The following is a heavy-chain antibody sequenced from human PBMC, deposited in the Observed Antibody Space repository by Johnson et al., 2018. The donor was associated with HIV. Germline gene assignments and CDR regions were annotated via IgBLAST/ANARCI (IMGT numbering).Heavy chain of an antibody. V-gene: IGHV3-43*01. CDR1: GFTVSSNY. J-gene: IGHJ3*02. Sequence: EVQLVESGGGLIQPGGSLRLSCAASGFTVSSNYMHWVRQAPGKGLEWVSLISWDGGSTYYADSVKGRFTISRDNSKNSLYLQMNSLRTEDTALYYCESYDFWSGNDAFDIWGQGTMVTVSS. D-gene: IGHD3-3*01. CDR2: ISWDGGST. CDR3: ESYDFWSGNDAFDI.